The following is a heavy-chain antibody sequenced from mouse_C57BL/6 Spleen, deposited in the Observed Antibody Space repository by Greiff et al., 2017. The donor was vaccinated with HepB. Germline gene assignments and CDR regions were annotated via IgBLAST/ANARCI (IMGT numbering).Heavy chain of an antibody. J-gene: IGHJ2*01. Sequence: VQLQQPGAELVMPGASVKLSCKASGYTFTSYWMHWVKQRPGQGLEWIGEIEPSDSYTNYNQKFKGKSTLTVDKSSSTAYLQLSSLTSEDSAVCYCARPSYYGSSPDYWGQGTTLTVSS. CDR1: GYTFTSYW. CDR3: ARPSYYGSSPDY. CDR2: IEPSDSYT. V-gene: IGHV1-69*01. D-gene: IGHD1-1*01.